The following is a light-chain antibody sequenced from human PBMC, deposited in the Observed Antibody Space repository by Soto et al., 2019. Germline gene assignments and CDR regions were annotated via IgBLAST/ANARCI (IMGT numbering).Light chain of an antibody. J-gene: IGKJ1*01. CDR3: QQYNNWPRT. Sequence: EIVMTQSPATLSVSPGERATLSCSASQSVSSNLAWYQQKPGQAPRLLIYGASTRATGIPARFSGSGSGTEFTLTISSLQSEDFAVYYCQQYNNWPRTCGQGTKVDIK. V-gene: IGKV3-15*01. CDR1: QSVSSN. CDR2: GAS.